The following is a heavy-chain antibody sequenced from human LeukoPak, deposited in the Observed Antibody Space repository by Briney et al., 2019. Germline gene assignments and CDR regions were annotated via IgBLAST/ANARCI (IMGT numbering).Heavy chain of an antibody. Sequence: SETLSLTCTVSGGSIRSYYWSWIRQPPGEGLGWIGYIYYSGNNNYNPSLKSRVNISVDASKNQFSLKLSSVTAADTAVYYCARGRGNGNPRGWFDPWGQGTLVTVSS. CDR3: ARGRGNGNPRGWFDP. D-gene: IGHD1-14*01. CDR1: GGSIRSYY. J-gene: IGHJ5*02. V-gene: IGHV4-59*12. CDR2: IYYSGNN.